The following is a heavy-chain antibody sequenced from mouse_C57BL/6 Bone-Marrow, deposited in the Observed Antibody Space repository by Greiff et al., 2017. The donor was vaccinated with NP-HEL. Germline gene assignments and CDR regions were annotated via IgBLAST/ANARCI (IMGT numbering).Heavy chain of an antibody. Sequence: VQLQQSGPELVKPGASVKISCKASGYSFTGYYMNWVKQSPEKSLEWIGEINPSTGGTTYNQKFKAKATLTVDKSSSTAYMQLKRLTSEDSAVYYCARSSELGPHFDYWGQGTTLTVSS. D-gene: IGHD4-1*01. CDR2: INPSTGGT. J-gene: IGHJ2*01. V-gene: IGHV1-42*01. CDR3: ARSSELGPHFDY. CDR1: GYSFTGYY.